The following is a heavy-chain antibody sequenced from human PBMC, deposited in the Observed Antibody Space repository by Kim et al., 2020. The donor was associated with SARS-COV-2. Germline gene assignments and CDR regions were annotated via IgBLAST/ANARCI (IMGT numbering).Heavy chain of an antibody. CDR3: AQGTMATTGGPSLN. J-gene: IGHJ4*02. CDR2: ISGDGSST. Sequence: GGSLRLSCAASGFTFDDYAMHWVRQARGKGLEWVSLISGDGSSTYYADSVKGRFTISRDNYKNSLYLQMNSLRTEDTALYYCAQGTMATTGGPSLNWGQGTLVTVSS. V-gene: IGHV3-43*02. CDR1: GFTFDDYA. D-gene: IGHD5-12*01.